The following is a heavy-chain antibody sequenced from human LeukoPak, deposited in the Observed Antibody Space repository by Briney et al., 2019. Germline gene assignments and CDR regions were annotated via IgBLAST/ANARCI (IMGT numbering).Heavy chain of an antibody. Sequence: SETLSLTCTVPGGSISRSSYYWGWIRQSPGKGLEWIGSIYYSGSTYYNPSLKSRVTISVDTSKNQFSLKLRSVTAADTAVYYCASPGDSSGWLNFDYWGQGTLVTVSS. CDR3: ASPGDSSGWLNFDY. J-gene: IGHJ4*02. CDR1: GGSISRSSYY. V-gene: IGHV4-39*01. D-gene: IGHD6-19*01. CDR2: IYYSGST.